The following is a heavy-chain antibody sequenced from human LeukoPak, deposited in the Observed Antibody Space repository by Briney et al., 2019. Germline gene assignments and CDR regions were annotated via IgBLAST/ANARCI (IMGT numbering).Heavy chain of an antibody. Sequence: PGGSLRLSCAASGFSFSVDSLTWVRQAPGKGRGWVSYITRSGSTIYYADSVKGRFTISRDNDKNSLFLQMNSLRAEDTAVYYCAREFWYGAGSPRFDYWGQGTLVTVSS. J-gene: IGHJ4*02. CDR1: GFSFSVDS. CDR2: ITRSGSTI. CDR3: AREFWYGAGSPRFDY. D-gene: IGHD3-10*01. V-gene: IGHV3-48*01.